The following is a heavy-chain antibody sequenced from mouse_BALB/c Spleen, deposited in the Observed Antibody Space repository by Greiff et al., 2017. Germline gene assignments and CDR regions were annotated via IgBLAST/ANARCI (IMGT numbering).Heavy chain of an antibody. CDR3: ARGLLQAMDY. CDR1: GFTFSRFG. J-gene: IGHJ4*01. V-gene: IGHV5-17*02. CDR2: ISSGSSTI. D-gene: IGHD2-3*01. Sequence: EVKLVESGGGLVQPGGSRKLSCAASGFTFSRFGMHWVRQAPEKGLEWVAYISSGSSTIYYADTLKGRFTISRDNPKNTLFLQMTSLRSEDTAMYYCARGLLQAMDYWGQGTSVTVSS.